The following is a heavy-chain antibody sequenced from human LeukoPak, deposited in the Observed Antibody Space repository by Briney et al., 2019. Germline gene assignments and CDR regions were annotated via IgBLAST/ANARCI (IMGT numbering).Heavy chain of an antibody. CDR3: ARAARGIVGATTDYYFDY. CDR1: GGTFSSYA. V-gene: IGHV1-69*13. D-gene: IGHD1-26*01. J-gene: IGHJ4*02. Sequence: SVKDSCKASGGTFSSYAISWVRQAPGQGLEWMGGIIPIFGTANYAQKFQGRVTITADESTSTAYMELSSLRSEDTAVYYCARAARGIVGATTDYYFDYWGQGTLVTVSS. CDR2: IIPIFGTA.